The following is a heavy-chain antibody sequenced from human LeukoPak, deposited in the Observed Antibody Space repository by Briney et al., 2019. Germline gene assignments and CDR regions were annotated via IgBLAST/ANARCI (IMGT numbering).Heavy chain of an antibody. Sequence: SQTLPLTCAISGESVSSNSAAWNWIRQSPSRGLEWLGRTYYRSKWYNDYAVSVKSRITINPDTSKNQISLQLNSVTPEDTAVYYCARGRDYYDSSGVNWFDPWGQGTLVTVPS. J-gene: IGHJ5*02. D-gene: IGHD3-22*01. CDR3: ARGRDYYDSSGVNWFDP. CDR1: GESVSSNSAA. CDR2: TYYRSKWYN. V-gene: IGHV6-1*01.